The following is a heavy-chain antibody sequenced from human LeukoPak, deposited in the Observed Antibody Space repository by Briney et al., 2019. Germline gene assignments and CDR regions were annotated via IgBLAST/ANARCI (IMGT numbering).Heavy chain of an antibody. CDR3: ARGSRTGASYPNWFDP. J-gene: IGHJ5*02. D-gene: IGHD1-26*01. Sequence: GASVKVSCKASGYTFTSYDINWVRQATGQGLEWMGWMNPNTGNTGYAQKFQGRVTITRNTSISTAYMELSSLRSEDTAVYYCARGSRTGASYPNWFDPWGQGTLVTVSS. V-gene: IGHV1-8*01. CDR2: MNPNTGNT. CDR1: GYTFTSYD.